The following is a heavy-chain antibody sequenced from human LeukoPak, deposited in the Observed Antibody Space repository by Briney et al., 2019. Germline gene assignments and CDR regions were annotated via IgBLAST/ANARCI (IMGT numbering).Heavy chain of an antibody. Sequence: SETLSLTCTVSGGSISSYYWSWIRQPPGKGLEWIGYIYYSGSTNYNPSLKSRVTISVDTSKNQFSLKLSSVTAADTAVYYCARSYGGKPYFDYWGQGNLVTVSS. CDR3: ARSYGGKPYFDY. V-gene: IGHV4-59*01. CDR2: IYYSGST. D-gene: IGHD4-23*01. J-gene: IGHJ4*02. CDR1: GGSISSYY.